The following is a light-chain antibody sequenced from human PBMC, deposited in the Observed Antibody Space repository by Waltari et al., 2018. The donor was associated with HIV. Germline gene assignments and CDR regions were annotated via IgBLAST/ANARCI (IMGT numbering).Light chain of an antibody. CDR1: TSDIGPSHS. Sequence: QSALTQPASMSGSPGQSITISCAGPTSDIGPSHSVSWYQQYTDPAPKLIIYDVSYRPSGVDSRFSGSKSGNTASLTISDLRSDDEAVYYCSSYRTTFIFGAGTKLNVL. V-gene: IGLV2-14*03. CDR2: DVS. J-gene: IGLJ2*01. CDR3: SSYRTTFI.